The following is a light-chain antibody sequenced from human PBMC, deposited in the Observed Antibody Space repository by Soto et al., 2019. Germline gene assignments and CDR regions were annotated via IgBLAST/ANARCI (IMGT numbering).Light chain of an antibody. V-gene: IGKV3-20*01. CDR1: QTVSSRD. J-gene: IGKJ2*01. CDR2: GAS. Sequence: EIVLTQSPGTLSLSPGERATLSCRASQTVSSRDLAWYQQKPGQAPRLLMYGASNRATGIPDRFSGSGSGTDFTLTISRLEPEAFAVYFCQQYGRSPPFTFGQGTKVEI. CDR3: QQYGRSPPFT.